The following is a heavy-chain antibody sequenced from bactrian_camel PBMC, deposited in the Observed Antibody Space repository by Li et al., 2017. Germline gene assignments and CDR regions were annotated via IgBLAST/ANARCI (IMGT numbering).Heavy chain of an antibody. CDR1: GYTLPMN. CDR2: IAGDGRT. V-gene: IGHV3S53*01. D-gene: IGHD7*01. J-gene: IGHJ4*01. Sequence: HVQLVESGGGSVQAGESLGLSCVASGYTLPMNMGWFRRLPGQEREGVAAIAGDGRTDYADSVKGRFTISQDNAKNTLYLQMNSLKPEDTAMYYCAAKHYRGTRSCELGTEFPYFGQGTQVTVS.